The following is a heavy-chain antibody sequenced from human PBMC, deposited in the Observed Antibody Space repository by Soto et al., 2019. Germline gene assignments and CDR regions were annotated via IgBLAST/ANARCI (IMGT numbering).Heavy chain of an antibody. V-gene: IGHV1-46*01. CDR3: ARSVHMATIKFDS. Sequence: GASVKVSCKASQYTFTDFYIHWVRQAPGQGLEWMGIINPRGGSTSYSQRFQDRVTMTSDTSTSTVYVELSSLRSEDTAVYYCARSVHMATIKFDSWGQGTLVTVSS. J-gene: IGHJ4*02. D-gene: IGHD5-12*01. CDR1: QYTFTDFY. CDR2: INPRGGST.